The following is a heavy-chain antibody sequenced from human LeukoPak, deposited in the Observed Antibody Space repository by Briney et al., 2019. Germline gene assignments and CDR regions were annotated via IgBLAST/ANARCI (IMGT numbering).Heavy chain of an antibody. CDR3: ARDQTKMTTVTGVFDY. V-gene: IGHV4-39*07. CDR1: GGSISSSTYY. J-gene: IGHJ4*02. CDR2: IYSSGST. Sequence: SETLSLTCTVSGGSISSSTYYWGWIRQPPGKGLEWIGSIYSSGSTYYNPSLMSRVTIAVDTSKNQFSLKLSSVTAADTAVYYCARDQTKMTTVTGVFDYWGQGTLVTVSS. D-gene: IGHD4-17*01.